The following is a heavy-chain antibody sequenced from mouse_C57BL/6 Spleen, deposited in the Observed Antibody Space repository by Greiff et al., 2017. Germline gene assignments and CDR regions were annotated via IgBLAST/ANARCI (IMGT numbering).Heavy chain of an antibody. V-gene: IGHV1-82*01. Sequence: VKLQESGPELVKPGASVKISCKASGYAFSSSWMNWVKQRPGKGLEWIGRIYPGDGDTNYNGKFKGKATLTADKSSSTAYMQLSSLTSEDSAVYFCARGAQANYFDYWGQGTTLTVSS. CDR3: ARGAQANYFDY. CDR2: IYPGDGDT. CDR1: GYAFSSSW. J-gene: IGHJ2*01. D-gene: IGHD3-2*02.